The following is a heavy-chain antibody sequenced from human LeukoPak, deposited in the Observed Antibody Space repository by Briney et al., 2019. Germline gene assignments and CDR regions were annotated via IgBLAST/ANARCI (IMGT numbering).Heavy chain of an antibody. CDR2: IHTSGST. CDR1: GGSISSYY. CDR3: ARDRYYYDSSARYFDY. J-gene: IGHJ4*02. V-gene: IGHV4-4*07. Sequence: SETLSLTCTVSGGSISSYYWSWIRQPAGKGLEWIGRIHTSGSTNYSPSLKSRVTMSVDTSKNQFSLKLSSVTAADTAVYYCARDRYYYDSSARYFDYWGQGTLVTVST. D-gene: IGHD3-22*01.